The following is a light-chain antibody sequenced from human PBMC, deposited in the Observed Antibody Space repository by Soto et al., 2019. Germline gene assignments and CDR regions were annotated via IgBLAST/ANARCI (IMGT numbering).Light chain of an antibody. CDR1: QSVSTNS. CDR3: QQYGSSGLT. J-gene: IGKJ4*01. V-gene: IGKV3-20*01. Sequence: LTNSLVALSLPPGERATLPCRTSQSVSTNSLAWYQQRPGQAPRPLIYGASSRATGTPDRFSGSGSGTDFTLIISRLEPEDFVVYYCQQYGSSGLTFGGGSKVDNK. CDR2: GAS.